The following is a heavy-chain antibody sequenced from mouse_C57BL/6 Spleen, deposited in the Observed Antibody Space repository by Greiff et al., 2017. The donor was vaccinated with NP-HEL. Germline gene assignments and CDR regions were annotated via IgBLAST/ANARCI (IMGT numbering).Heavy chain of an antibody. CDR2: IWSGGST. CDR3: ARPPDGYLRPYAMDY. J-gene: IGHJ4*01. Sequence: VQLQESGPGLVQPSQSLSITCTVSGFSLTSNGVHWVRQSPGKGLEWLGVIWSGGSTDYNAAFISRLSISKDNSKSQVFFKMNSLQADDTAIYYGARPPDGYLRPYAMDYWGQGTSVTVSS. D-gene: IGHD2-3*01. V-gene: IGHV2-2*01. CDR1: GFSLTSNG.